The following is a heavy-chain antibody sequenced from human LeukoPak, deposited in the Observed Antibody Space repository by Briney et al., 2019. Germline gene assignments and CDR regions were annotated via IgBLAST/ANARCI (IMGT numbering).Heavy chain of an antibody. D-gene: IGHD2-8*02. Sequence: PGGSLRLSCAASGVNFSRNAIHWVRQGPGKGLEWVSYIAHHGSNKYYADSVKGRFTISRDNSKRTLYLQMNSLRADDTAVYYCAKDGSWSCTDWGQGTLVTVSS. J-gene: IGHJ4*02. CDR3: AKDGSWSCTD. V-gene: IGHV3-30*02. CDR2: IAHHGSNK. CDR1: GVNFSRNA.